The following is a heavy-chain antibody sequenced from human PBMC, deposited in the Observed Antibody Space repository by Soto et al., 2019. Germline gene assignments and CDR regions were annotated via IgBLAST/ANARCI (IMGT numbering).Heavy chain of an antibody. J-gene: IGHJ4*02. Sequence: ASVKVSCKASGYTFTSHDINWVRQATGQGLEWMGWMNPNSGDTGYAQKFQGRVTMTRDTSIRTVYMELSSLRSEDTAVYYCARVGGNWNDDYFDYWGQGTLVTVSS. D-gene: IGHD1-1*01. CDR1: GYTFTSHD. V-gene: IGHV1-8*01. CDR2: MNPNSGDT. CDR3: ARVGGNWNDDYFDY.